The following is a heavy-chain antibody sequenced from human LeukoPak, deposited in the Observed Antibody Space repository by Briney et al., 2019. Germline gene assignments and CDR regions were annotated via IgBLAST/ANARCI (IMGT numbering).Heavy chain of an antibody. CDR2: IYPNSGAT. Sequence: GASVKVSCKASGYTFTGFYMHWVRQAPGQGLEWMGYIYPNSGATKYAQKFQGRVTLTRDTSISTAYMELSGLRSEDTAVYYCGTLLSNGPFDYWGQGSLVTVSS. V-gene: IGHV1-2*02. CDR3: GTLLSNGPFDY. J-gene: IGHJ4*02. CDR1: GYTFTGFY.